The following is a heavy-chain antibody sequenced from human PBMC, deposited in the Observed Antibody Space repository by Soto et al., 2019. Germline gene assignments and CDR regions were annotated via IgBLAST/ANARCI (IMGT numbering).Heavy chain of an antibody. CDR2: IGTAGDT. Sequence: EVQLVESGGGLVQPGGSLRLSCAASGFTFTTYDMHWVRQVTGKGLEWVSSIGTAGDTHYAESVKGRFTLSRENAKNSFYLQMNSQGAGDTAVYYCTRGFDCSSTSCYVDAFNIWGQGTMVTVSS. V-gene: IGHV3-13*01. D-gene: IGHD2-2*01. J-gene: IGHJ3*02. CDR1: GFTFTTYD. CDR3: TRGFDCSSTSCYVDAFNI.